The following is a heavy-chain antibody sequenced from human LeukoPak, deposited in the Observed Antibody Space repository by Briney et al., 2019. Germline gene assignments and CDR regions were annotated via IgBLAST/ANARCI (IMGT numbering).Heavy chain of an antibody. J-gene: IGHJ6*02. CDR3: ARDLVKEKPSGGFYYYGMDV. Sequence: SETLSLTCTVFGGSIRGYHWSWIRQPPGKGLEWIGHFYYSGSTNFNPSLKSRVTISGDTSKNQFSLKVISVTAADTAVYYCARDLVKEKPSGGFYYYGMDVWGQGTTVTVSS. CDR2: FYYSGST. CDR1: GGSIRGYH. D-gene: IGHD1-26*01. V-gene: IGHV4-59*01.